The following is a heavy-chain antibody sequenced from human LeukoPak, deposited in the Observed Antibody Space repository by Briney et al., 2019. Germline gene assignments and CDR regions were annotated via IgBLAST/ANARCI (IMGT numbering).Heavy chain of an antibody. CDR1: GYTFTSYY. J-gene: IGHJ5*02. D-gene: IGHD2-2*01. V-gene: IGHV1-46*01. CDR3: AREGILVPAAMEVGWFDP. CDR2: INPSGCST. Sequence: ASVKVSCKASGYTFTSYYMHWVRQAPGQGLEWMGIINPSGCSTSYAQKFQGRVTMTRDTSTSTVYMELSSLRSEDTAVYYCAREGILVPAAMEVGWFDPWGQGTLVTVSS.